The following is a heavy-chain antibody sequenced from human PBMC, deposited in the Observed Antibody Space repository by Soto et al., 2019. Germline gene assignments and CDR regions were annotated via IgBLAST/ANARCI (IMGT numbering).Heavy chain of an antibody. CDR3: ARRAYCSSTSCRYYFDY. D-gene: IGHD2-2*01. CDR1: GYSFTSYW. CDR2: IYPGDSDT. V-gene: IGHV5-51*01. Sequence: GESLKISSKGSGYSFTSYWIGWVRQMPGKGLEWMGIIYPGDSDTRYSPSFQGQVTISADKSISTAYLQWSSLKASDTAMYYCARRAYCSSTSCRYYFDYWGQGTLVTVSS. J-gene: IGHJ4*02.